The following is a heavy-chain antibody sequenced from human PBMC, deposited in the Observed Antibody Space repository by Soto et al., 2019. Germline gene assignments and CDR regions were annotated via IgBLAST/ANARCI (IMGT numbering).Heavy chain of an antibody. CDR3: ASDLSGRADV. CDR1: GFTFSSYW. CDR2: MNEDGGTT. Sequence: GGSLRLSCAASGFTFSSYWMHWVRQAPGKGLVWVSRMNEDGGTTDYADSVKGRFTISRDNAKNTLYLQMNSLRVEDTAVYYCASDLSGRADVWGQGTTVTVS. D-gene: IGHD3-10*01. V-gene: IGHV3-74*01. J-gene: IGHJ6*02.